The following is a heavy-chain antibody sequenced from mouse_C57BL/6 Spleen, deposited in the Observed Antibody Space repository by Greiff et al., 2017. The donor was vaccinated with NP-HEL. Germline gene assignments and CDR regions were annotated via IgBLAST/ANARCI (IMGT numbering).Heavy chain of an antibody. CDR3: ARGRVGDD. J-gene: IGHJ2*01. D-gene: IGHD1-1*01. V-gene: IGHV1-82*01. CDR1: GYAFSSSW. CDR2: IYPGDGDP. Sequence: QVQLQQSGPELVKPGASVKISCKASGYAFSSSWMNWVKQRPGNGLEWIGRIYPGDGDPNYNGKFKGKATLTADKSSSTAYMQLSSLSSEDSAVYFCARGRVGDDWGQGTTLTVAS.